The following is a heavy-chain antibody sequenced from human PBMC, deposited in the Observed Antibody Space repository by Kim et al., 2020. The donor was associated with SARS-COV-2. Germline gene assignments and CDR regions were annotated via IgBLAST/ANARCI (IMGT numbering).Heavy chain of an antibody. CDR1: GFTFSPYD. V-gene: IGHV3-30*18. J-gene: IGHJ3*02. CDR2: ISYDGSNK. CDR3: AKDVFDI. Sequence: GGSLRLSCAASGFTFSPYDIHWVRQAPGKGLEWVAVISYDGSNKYYADSVKGRFTISRDNSKNTMYLQMNSLRGEDTAVYYCAKDVFDIRGQGTMVTVSS.